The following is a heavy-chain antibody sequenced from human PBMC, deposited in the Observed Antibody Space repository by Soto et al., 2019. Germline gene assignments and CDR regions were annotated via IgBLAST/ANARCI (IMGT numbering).Heavy chain of an antibody. D-gene: IGHD2-8*01. CDR1: GFSLGSYW. CDR3: ARDVSPGTSTLYLDAFDI. V-gene: IGHV3-7*05. CDR2: IKQDGSRT. Sequence: ESGGGLVQPGGSLRLSCEASGFSLGSYWMTWVRQATGKGLEWVANIKQDGSRTSYLDSVRGRFTISRDNVGNSLSLQMDSLRAEDTCLYFCARDVSPGTSTLYLDAFDIWGQGTMVTVSS. J-gene: IGHJ3*02.